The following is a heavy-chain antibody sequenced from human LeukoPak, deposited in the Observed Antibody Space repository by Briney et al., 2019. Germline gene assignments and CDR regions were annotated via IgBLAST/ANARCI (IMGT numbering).Heavy chain of an antibody. CDR1: GFIFTSYA. CDR3: AKSEGSSSARRFDY. J-gene: IGHJ4*02. Sequence: PGASLRLSCAASGFIFTSYAMSWVRQAPGKGLEWGSAISAGGENTDYADSVKGRFTISRDNSKNTLDLQVNSLRAEDTAAYYCAKSEGSSSARRFDYWGQGTLVTVSS. D-gene: IGHD6-19*01. CDR2: ISAGGENT. V-gene: IGHV3-23*01.